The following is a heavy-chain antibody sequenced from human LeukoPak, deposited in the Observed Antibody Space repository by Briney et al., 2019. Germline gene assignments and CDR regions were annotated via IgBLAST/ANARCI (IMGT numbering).Heavy chain of an antibody. CDR2: NSPSGRIT. D-gene: IGHD3-10*01. V-gene: IGHV3-23*01. CDR1: GFTFSSHG. CDR3: AKSGSGGGYY. J-gene: IGHJ4*02. Sequence: GGTLRLSCAASGFTFSSHGMNWVRQAPGKGLEWVSGNSPSGRITYYTDSVKGRFTISRNNSKNTLYLQMKSLRVEDTALYYCAKSGSGGGYYWGQGALVIVSS.